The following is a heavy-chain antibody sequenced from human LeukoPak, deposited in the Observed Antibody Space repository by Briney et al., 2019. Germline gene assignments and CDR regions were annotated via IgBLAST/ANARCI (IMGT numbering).Heavy chain of an antibody. J-gene: IGHJ4*02. D-gene: IGHD1-26*01. Sequence: SETLSLTCAVYGGSFSGYYWSWIRQPPGKGLEWIGEINHSGSTNYNPSLKSRVTISVDTSKNQFSLKLSSVTAAETAVYYCARNRGSYASDYWGQGTLVTVSS. CDR2: INHSGST. V-gene: IGHV4-34*01. CDR3: ARNRGSYASDY. CDR1: GGSFSGYY.